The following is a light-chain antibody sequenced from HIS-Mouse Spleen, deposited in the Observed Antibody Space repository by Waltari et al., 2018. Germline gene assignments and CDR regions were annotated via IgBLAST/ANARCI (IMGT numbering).Light chain of an antibody. CDR3: QQYYSTPYT. Sequence: DIVLTQSSDPLAASLVQSATITCKSSPSVLYSSKNKNYLAWYQQKPGQPPKLLIYWASTRESGVPDRFSGSGSGTDFTLTISSLQAEDVAVYYCQQYYSTPYTFGQGTKLEIK. J-gene: IGKJ2*01. V-gene: IGKV4-1*01. CDR1: PSVLYSSKNKNY. CDR2: WAS.